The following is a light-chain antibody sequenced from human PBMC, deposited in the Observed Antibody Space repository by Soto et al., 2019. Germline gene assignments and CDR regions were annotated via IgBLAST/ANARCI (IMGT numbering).Light chain of an antibody. CDR3: CTYAGLYV. J-gene: IGLJ1*01. CDR2: EVN. Sequence: QSVLTQPASVSGSPGQSITIPCTGTSSDVGRYNLVSWYQQHPGKAPKLLIYEVNKRPSGVSSRFSGSKSRNTASLTISGLQAEDEADYYCCTYAGLYVFGIGTKVTVL. V-gene: IGLV2-23*02. CDR1: SSDVGRYNL.